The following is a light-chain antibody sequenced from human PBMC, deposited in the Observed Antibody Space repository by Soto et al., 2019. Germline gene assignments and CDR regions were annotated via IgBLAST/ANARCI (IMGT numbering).Light chain of an antibody. V-gene: IGKV1-27*01. CDR1: QGISNH. J-gene: IGKJ5*01. CDR3: QKYNSAPLT. CDR2: AAS. Sequence: DIQMTQSPSSRSASVGDRITIXXRASQGISNHLAWYQQKPGEVPKXVIYAASALQAGVPSRFSGSGAGTDFTLTISSLQPEDVATYYCQKYNSAPLTFGQGTRLEIK.